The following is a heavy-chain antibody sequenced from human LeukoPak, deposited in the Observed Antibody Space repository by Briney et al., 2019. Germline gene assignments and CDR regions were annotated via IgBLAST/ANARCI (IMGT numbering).Heavy chain of an antibody. J-gene: IGHJ4*02. V-gene: IGHV4-31*03. CDR3: AREASAPGGLSSSPRRSSWWYNFDY. CDR2: IYYSGST. D-gene: IGHD6-13*01. CDR1: GGSISSGGYY. Sequence: SETLSLACTVSGGSISSGGYYWSWIRQHPGKGLECIGYIYYSGSTYYNPSLKSRVTISVDTSKNQFSLKLSSVTAADTAVYYCAREASAPGGLSSSPRRSSWWYNFDYWGQGTLVTVSS.